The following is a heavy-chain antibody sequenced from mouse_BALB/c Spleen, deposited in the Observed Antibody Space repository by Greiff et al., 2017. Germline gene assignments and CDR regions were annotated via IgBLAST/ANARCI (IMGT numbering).Heavy chain of an antibody. CDR3: ARHGDVGYYFDY. D-gene: IGHD3-3*01. J-gene: IGHJ2*01. Sequence: EVQLVESGGGLVKPGGSLKLSCAASGFAFSSYDMSWVRQTPEKRLEWVAYISSGGGSTYYPDTVKGRFTISRDNAKNTLYLQMSSLKSEDTAMYYCARHGDVGYYFDYWGQGTTLTVSS. CDR1: GFAFSSYD. CDR2: ISSGGGST. V-gene: IGHV5-12-1*01.